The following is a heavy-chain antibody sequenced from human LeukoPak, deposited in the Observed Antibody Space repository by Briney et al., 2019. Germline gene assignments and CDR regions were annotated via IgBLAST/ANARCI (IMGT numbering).Heavy chain of an antibody. CDR3: ARDPGDIVVVPAAKVARFDY. Sequence: SVKVSCKASGGTFSSYAISWVRQAPGQGLEWMGRIIPILGIANYAQKSQGRVTITADKSTSTAYMELSSLRSEDTAVYYCARDPGDIVVVPAAKVARFDYWGQGTLVTVSS. D-gene: IGHD2-2*01. J-gene: IGHJ4*02. CDR1: GGTFSSYA. CDR2: IIPILGIA. V-gene: IGHV1-69*04.